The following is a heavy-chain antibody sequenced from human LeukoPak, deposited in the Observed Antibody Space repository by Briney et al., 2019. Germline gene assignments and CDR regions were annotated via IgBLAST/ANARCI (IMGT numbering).Heavy chain of an antibody. V-gene: IGHV4-61*02. CDR2: IYTSGST. J-gene: IGHJ3*02. D-gene: IGHD1-14*01. CDR1: GGSISSGSYY. Sequence: SETLSLTCTVSGGSISSGSYYWIWIRQPDGKGLEWIWRIYTSGSTNYNPSLKSRVTISVDTSKNQFSLKLGSVTAADTAVYYCARDLGRTGAFDIWGQGTTITVSS. CDR3: ARDLGRTGAFDI.